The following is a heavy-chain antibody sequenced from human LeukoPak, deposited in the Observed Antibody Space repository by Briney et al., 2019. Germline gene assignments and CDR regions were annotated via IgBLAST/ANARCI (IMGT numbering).Heavy chain of an antibody. CDR2: IYYSGST. Sequence: ASETLSLTCTVSGGSISSYYWSWIRQPPGKGLEWIGHIYYSGSTNYNPSLKSRVTISVDTSKNQFSLKLNSVTAADTAVYYCAREDPRTKVPEGMDVWGQGTTVTVSS. D-gene: IGHD4/OR15-4a*01. J-gene: IGHJ6*02. V-gene: IGHV4-59*01. CDR3: AREDPRTKVPEGMDV. CDR1: GGSISSYY.